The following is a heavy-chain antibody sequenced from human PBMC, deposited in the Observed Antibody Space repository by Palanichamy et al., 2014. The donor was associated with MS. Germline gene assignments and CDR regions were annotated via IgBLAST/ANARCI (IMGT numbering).Heavy chain of an antibody. J-gene: IGHJ6*02. Sequence: EVQLVESGGDLVQPGGSLRLSCAASGFTFSSYWMTWVRQAPGKGLEWVANINQDGSGKYYVDSVKGRFTISRDNAKKSLYLQMNSLRAEDTAVYYCARRFSFDRISTSCYDGLDVWGQGTTVTVSS. D-gene: IGHD2-2*01. CDR3: ARRFSFDRISTSCYDGLDV. CDR2: INQDGSGK. CDR1: GFTFSSYW. V-gene: IGHV3-7*01.